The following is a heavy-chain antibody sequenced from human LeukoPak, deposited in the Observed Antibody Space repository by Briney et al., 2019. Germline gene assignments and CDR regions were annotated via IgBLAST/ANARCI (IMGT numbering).Heavy chain of an antibody. V-gene: IGHV4-34*01. D-gene: IGHD5-18*01. CDR3: AREGGYSYGDAPLHFDY. Sequence: SETLSLTCAVYGGSFSGYYWSWIRQPPGKGLEWIGEINHSGSTNYNPSLKSRVTISVDTSKNQFSLKLSSVTAADTAVYYCAREGGYSYGDAPLHFDYWGQGTLVTVSS. J-gene: IGHJ4*02. CDR2: INHSGST. CDR1: GGSFSGYY.